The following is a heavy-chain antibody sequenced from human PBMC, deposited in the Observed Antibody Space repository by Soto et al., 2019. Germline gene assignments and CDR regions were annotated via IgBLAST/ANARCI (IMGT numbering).Heavy chain of an antibody. Sequence: QVQLVQSGAEVKKPGASVNVSCKASGYTFTNYGFSWVRQAPGQRLEWMGWISAYNGNTNYAQKLQGRVTMTTDTSTGTAYMELRSLRSDDTAVYYCASSFTSSQWLYGMDVWGQGTTVNVSS. V-gene: IGHV1-18*01. CDR3: ASSFTSSQWLYGMDV. CDR2: ISAYNGNT. CDR1: GYTFTNYG. D-gene: IGHD2-2*01. J-gene: IGHJ6*02.